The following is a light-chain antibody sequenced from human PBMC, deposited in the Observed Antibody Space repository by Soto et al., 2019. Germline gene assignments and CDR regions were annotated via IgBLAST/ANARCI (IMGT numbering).Light chain of an antibody. V-gene: IGLV1-47*01. Sequence: QSVLTQPPSASGTPGQRVTISCSGSSSNIGSNYVYWYQQLPGTAPKLLIYRNYQRPSGVPDRFSGSKSGTSASLAISGLRSEDEADYYCAAWDDSLSALVFGGGTKVTVL. CDR3: AAWDDSLSALV. CDR1: SSNIGSNY. CDR2: RNY. J-gene: IGLJ2*01.